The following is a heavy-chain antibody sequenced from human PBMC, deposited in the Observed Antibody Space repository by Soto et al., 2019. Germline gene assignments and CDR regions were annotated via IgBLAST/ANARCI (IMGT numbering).Heavy chain of an antibody. V-gene: IGHV4-31*03. Sequence: QVQLQESGPGLVKPSQTLSLTCTVSGGSISSGGYYWSWIRQHPGKGLEWIGYIYYSGSTYYNPSLKRRVTISVATSKNQFSLKLSSVTAADTAVYYCARDKLWFGGREGMDVWGQGTTVTVSS. CDR2: IYYSGST. J-gene: IGHJ6*02. CDR3: ARDKLWFGGREGMDV. D-gene: IGHD3-10*01. CDR1: GGSISSGGYY.